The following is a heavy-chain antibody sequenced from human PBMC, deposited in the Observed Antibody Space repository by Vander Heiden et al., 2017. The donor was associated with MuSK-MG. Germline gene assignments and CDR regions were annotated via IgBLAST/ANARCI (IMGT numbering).Heavy chain of an antibody. CDR2: SNPSGGST. CDR3: ARGNSESWLLEDWFDP. J-gene: IGHJ5*02. V-gene: IGHV1-46*01. D-gene: IGHD2-21*02. CDR1: GYTLTRYY. Sequence: QVHLVQSVAEVKKPGASVKVSCKASGYTLTRYYILWVRQAPGQGLEWMGISNPSGGSTSYAQKFQGRVTMTRDTSTSTVYMELSSLRSEDTAVYYCARGNSESWLLEDWFDPWGQGTLVTVSS.